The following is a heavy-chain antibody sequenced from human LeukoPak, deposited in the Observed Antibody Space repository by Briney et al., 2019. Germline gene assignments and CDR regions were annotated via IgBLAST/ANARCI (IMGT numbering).Heavy chain of an antibody. CDR3: ARVEGTATIFH. V-gene: IGHV3-74*01. CDR1: GFTFSSYW. Sequence: QPGGSLRLSCAASGFTFSSYWMHWVRQAPEKGLVWVSRISGDGSSTSYADSVKGRFTISRDNAKNTLYLQMNSLRAEDTAVYYCARVEGTATIFHRGQGTLVTVSS. J-gene: IGHJ4*02. CDR2: ISGDGSST. D-gene: IGHD4-17*01.